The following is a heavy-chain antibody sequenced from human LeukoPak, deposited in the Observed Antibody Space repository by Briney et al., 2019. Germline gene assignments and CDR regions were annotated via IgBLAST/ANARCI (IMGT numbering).Heavy chain of an antibody. Sequence: GSSVKVSCKASGGTFSSYAISWVRQAPGQGLEWMGRIIPSLGIANYAQKFQGRVTITADKSTSTAYMELSSLRSEDTAVYYCAREGSASGAFDIWGQGTMVTVSS. CDR1: GGTFSSYA. CDR3: AREGSASGAFDI. D-gene: IGHD3-10*01. J-gene: IGHJ3*02. CDR2: IIPSLGIA. V-gene: IGHV1-69*04.